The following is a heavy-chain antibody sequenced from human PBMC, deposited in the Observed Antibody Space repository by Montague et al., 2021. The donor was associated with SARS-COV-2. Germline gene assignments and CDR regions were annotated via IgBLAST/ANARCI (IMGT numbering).Heavy chain of an antibody. V-gene: IGHV4-31*03. Sequence: TLSLTCTVSGGSISSGGYYWGWIRQHPGKGLEWIGCIYYSGSTYYNPSLKSRVTISVDTSKNQFSLKLTSVTAADTGLYFCARGHLSVSMIVVVFTSASYYFDYWGQGAQVTVSS. CDR3: ARGHLSVSMIVVVFTSASYYFDY. J-gene: IGHJ4*02. CDR2: IYYSGST. CDR1: GGSISSGGYY. D-gene: IGHD3-22*01.